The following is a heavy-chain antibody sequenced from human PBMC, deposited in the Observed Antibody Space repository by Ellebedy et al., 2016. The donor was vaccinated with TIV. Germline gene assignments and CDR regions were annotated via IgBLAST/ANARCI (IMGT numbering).Heavy chain of an antibody. V-gene: IGHV4-4*07. J-gene: IGHJ3*02. CDR1: GGSITNYF. Sequence: SETLSLTCSVSGGSITNYFWSWIRQPAGKGLEWIGRIYISGSTNYNPSLKSRVIMSIDASKNQFSLNLSSVTAADTAVYYCARENYDILTGYVDAFDIWGQGTMVTVSS. CDR3: ARENYDILTGYVDAFDI. CDR2: IYISGST. D-gene: IGHD3-9*01.